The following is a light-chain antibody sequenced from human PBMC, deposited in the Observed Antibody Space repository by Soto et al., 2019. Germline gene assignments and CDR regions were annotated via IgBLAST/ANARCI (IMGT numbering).Light chain of an antibody. CDR3: QQTYSAPRT. V-gene: IGKV1-39*01. J-gene: IGKJ1*01. CDR2: AAS. Sequence: DLQVTQSPSSLSASVGDRVTITCRASQSISSLLNWFQEKAGKAPKLLIYAASSLHSGVPSRFSGSGSGTDFTLTISSLQPEDFATYYCQQTYSAPRTFGQGTKVEIK. CDR1: QSISSL.